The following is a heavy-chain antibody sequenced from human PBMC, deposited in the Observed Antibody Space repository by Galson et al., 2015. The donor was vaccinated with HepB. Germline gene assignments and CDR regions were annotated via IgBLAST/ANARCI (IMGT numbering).Heavy chain of an antibody. D-gene: IGHD6-6*01. J-gene: IGHJ4*02. CDR1: GFTFSSYA. V-gene: IGHV3-23*01. Sequence: SLRLSCAASGFTFSSYAMSWVRQAPGKGLEWVSAISGSGGSTYYADSVKGRFTISRDNSKNTLYLQMNSLRAEDTAVYYCAKVGAWDSSSYSDYWGQGTLVTVSS. CDR2: ISGSGGST. CDR3: AKVGAWDSSSYSDY.